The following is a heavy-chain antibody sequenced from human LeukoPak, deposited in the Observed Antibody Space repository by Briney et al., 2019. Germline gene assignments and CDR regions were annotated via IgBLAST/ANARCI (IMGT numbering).Heavy chain of an antibody. CDR3: ASEAYCSGGSCSLHRVAS. D-gene: IGHD2-15*01. CDR1: GYTFTAYY. CDR2: IDTNSGGT. J-gene: IGHJ4*02. V-gene: IGHV1-2*02. Sequence: GASVKVSCKASGYTFTAYYMHWVRQAPGQGLEWMGWIDTNSGGTNYAQKFQGRATITRDTFIGTAYMELSSLISDDTAVYYCASEAYCSGGSCSLHRVASWGQGTLVTVSS.